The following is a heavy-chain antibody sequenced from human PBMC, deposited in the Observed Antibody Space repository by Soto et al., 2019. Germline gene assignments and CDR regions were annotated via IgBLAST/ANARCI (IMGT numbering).Heavy chain of an antibody. CDR3: ARAKESDILTGPLDY. Sequence: EVQLLESGGGLVQPGGSLRLSCAASGFTFSNYAMSWVRQAPGKGLEWVSAISGSGGSTYYADSVKGRFTISRDNSKNTLYLQMNRLRAEDTALYYCARAKESDILTGPLDYWGQGTLVTVSS. J-gene: IGHJ4*02. CDR1: GFTFSNYA. D-gene: IGHD3-9*01. CDR2: ISGSGGST. V-gene: IGHV3-23*01.